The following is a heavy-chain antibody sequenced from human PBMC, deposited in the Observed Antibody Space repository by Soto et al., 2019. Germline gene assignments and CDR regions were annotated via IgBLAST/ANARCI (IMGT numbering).Heavy chain of an antibody. Sequence: GESLKISWQGSGYSFTSYWISWVSQMPGKGLEWMGRIDPSDSYTNYSPSFQGHLTISADKSISTAYLQLSSLKASDTAMYYCANLKHMVSYYYGMDFWGQGTTVTVSS. CDR3: ANLKHMVSYYYGMDF. D-gene: IGHD1-20*01. CDR2: IDPSDSYT. CDR1: GYSFTSYW. J-gene: IGHJ6*02. V-gene: IGHV5-10-1*01.